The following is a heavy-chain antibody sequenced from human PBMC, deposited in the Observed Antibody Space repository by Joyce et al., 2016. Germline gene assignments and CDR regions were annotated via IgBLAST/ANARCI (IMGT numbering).Heavy chain of an antibody. J-gene: IGHJ1*01. Sequence: QVQLVQSGAAVKKLRASVKVSCETPGYPFTSVDINWVRQAPGQGLEWMGWVKPNMGNTGYVQKFQGRVTMTSYTSTRTAYMELSSLRSEDTAVYYCAIPTLVDCVVGSCNAEYCHHWGPGTLVTVSS. CDR2: VKPNMGNT. D-gene: IGHD2/OR15-2a*01. V-gene: IGHV1-8*01. CDR3: AIPTLVDCVVGSCNAEYCHH. CDR1: GYPFTSVD.